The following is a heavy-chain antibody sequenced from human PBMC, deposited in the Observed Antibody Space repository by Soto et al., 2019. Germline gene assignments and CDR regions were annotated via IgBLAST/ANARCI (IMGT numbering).Heavy chain of an antibody. V-gene: IGHV3-7*03. Sequence: GGSLRLSCAASGFTFSSYWMSWVRQAPGKGLEWVANIKQDGSEKYYVDSVKGRFTISRDNAKNSLYLQMNSLRAEDTAVYYCARDSGNSSTSAPGYWGQGTLCAVSS. J-gene: IGHJ4*01. CDR3: ARDSGNSSTSAPGY. CDR2: IKQDGSEK. D-gene: IGHD6-6*01. CDR1: GFTFSSYW.